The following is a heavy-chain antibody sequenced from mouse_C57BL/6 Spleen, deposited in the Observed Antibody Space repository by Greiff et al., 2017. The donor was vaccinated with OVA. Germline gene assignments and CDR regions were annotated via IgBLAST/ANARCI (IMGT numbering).Heavy chain of an antibody. CDR2: INPNNGGT. V-gene: IGHV1-26*01. CDR3: ARVRRGYEVDY. J-gene: IGHJ2*01. Sequence: EVQLQQSGPELVKPGASVKISCKASGYTFTDYYMNWVKQSHGKSLEWIGDINPNNGGTSYNQKFKGKATLTVDKSSSTAYMELRSLTSEDSAVYYCARVRRGYEVDYWGQGTTLTVSS. CDR1: GYTFTDYY. D-gene: IGHD2-14*01.